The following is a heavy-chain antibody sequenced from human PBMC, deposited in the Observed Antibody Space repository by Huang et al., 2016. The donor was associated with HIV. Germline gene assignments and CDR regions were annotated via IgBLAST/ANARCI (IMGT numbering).Heavy chain of an antibody. V-gene: IGHV1-18*04. CDR3: ARARGYYYYGMDV. Sequence: QVQLVQSGAEVKKPGASVKVSCKASGYTFNSYGISWVRQAPGQGLEWMGWISGYNGNTNYAQKLQGRVTMTTDTSTSTAYRELRSLRSDDTAVYYCARARGYYYYGMDVWGQGTTVTVSS. CDR1: GYTFNSYG. J-gene: IGHJ6*02. CDR2: ISGYNGNT.